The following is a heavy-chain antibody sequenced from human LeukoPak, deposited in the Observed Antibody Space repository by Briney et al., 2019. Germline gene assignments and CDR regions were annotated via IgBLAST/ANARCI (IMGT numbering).Heavy chain of an antibody. CDR2: ISSSSSYI. CDR1: GFTFSSYS. CDR3: ARPDEQQLVRDAFDI. J-gene: IGHJ3*02. D-gene: IGHD6-13*01. V-gene: IGHV3-21*01. Sequence: GGSLRLSCAAYGFTFSSYSMNWVRQDPGKGLEWVSSISSSSSYIYYADSVKGRFTISRDNAKNSLYLQMNSLRAEDTAVYYCARPDEQQLVRDAFDIWGQGTMVTVSS.